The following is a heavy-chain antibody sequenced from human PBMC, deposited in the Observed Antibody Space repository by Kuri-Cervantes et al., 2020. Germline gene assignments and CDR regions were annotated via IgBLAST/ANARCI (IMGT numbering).Heavy chain of an antibody. V-gene: IGHV6-1*01. CDR3: ARSSYYDSSGYPTDLDY. Sequence: SETLSLTCAISGDSVSSNSAAWSRIRQSPSRGLEWLGRTYYRSKWYNDYAVSVKSRITINPDTSKNQFSLQLNSVTPEDTAVYYCARSSYYDSSGYPTDLDYWGQGTLVTVSS. J-gene: IGHJ4*02. D-gene: IGHD3-22*01. CDR1: GDSVSSNSAA. CDR2: TYYRSKWYN.